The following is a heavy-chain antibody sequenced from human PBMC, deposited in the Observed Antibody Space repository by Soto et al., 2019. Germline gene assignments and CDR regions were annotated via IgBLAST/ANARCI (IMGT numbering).Heavy chain of an antibody. J-gene: IGHJ4*02. V-gene: IGHV4-30-2*01. CDR1: GGSISSGGYS. CDR3: ARVGGSRTTGFDY. Sequence: SETLSLTCAVSGGSISSGGYSWSWIRQPPGKGLEWIGYIYHSGSTYYNPSLKSRVTISVDTSKNQFSLKLTSVTAADTAVYYCARVGGSRTTGFDYWGQGTLVTVSS. CDR2: IYHSGST. D-gene: IGHD1-1*01.